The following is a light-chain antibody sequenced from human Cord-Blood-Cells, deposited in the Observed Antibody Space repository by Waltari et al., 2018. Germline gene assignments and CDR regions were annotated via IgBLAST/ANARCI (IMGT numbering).Light chain of an antibody. CDR2: RNN. CDR3: AAWDDSLSGWV. CDR1: SSNIGSNY. J-gene: IGLJ3*02. V-gene: IGLV1-47*01. Sequence: QSVLTQPPSASGTPGQRVTISCSGSSSNIGSNYVYWYQQLPGTAPKLLIYRNNQRPSGVPDRFSGSKSSTSASLAISGLRYEDEADYYCAAWDDSLSGWVFGGGTKLTVL.